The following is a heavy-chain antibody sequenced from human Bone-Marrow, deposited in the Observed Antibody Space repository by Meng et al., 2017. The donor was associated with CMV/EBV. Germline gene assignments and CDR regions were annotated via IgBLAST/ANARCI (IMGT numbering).Heavy chain of an antibody. CDR2: INPNSGGT. CDR3: ARGTTVGLGIGAFDI. Sequence: ASVKVSCKASGGTFSSYAISWVRQAPGQGLEWMGWINPNSGGTNYAQKFQGRVTMTRDTSISTAYMELSRLRSDDTAVYYCARGTTVGLGIGAFDIWGQGTMVTVSS. V-gene: IGHV1-2*02. CDR1: GGTFSSYA. D-gene: IGHD7-27*01. J-gene: IGHJ3*02.